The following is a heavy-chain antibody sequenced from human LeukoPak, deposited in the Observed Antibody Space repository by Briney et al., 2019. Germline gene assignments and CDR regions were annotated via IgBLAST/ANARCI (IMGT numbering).Heavy chain of an antibody. J-gene: IGHJ4*02. V-gene: IGHV3-30*18. Sequence: GGSLGLSCAASGFTFSNYGIHWVRQAPGKGLEWVAVISYDGLNKNHADSVKGRFTISRDNSRNTLSLQMNSLRVEDTAVHYCAKGVRSGYDRLDYWGQGALVTVSS. CDR3: AKGVRSGYDRLDY. CDR1: GFTFSNYG. D-gene: IGHD5-12*01. CDR2: ISYDGLNK.